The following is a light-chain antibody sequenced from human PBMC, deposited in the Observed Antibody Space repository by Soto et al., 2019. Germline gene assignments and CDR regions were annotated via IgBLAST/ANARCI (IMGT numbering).Light chain of an antibody. CDR2: KES. V-gene: IGKV1-5*03. J-gene: IGKJ2*01. CDR3: QQYKAYPYT. CDR1: QSLNIW. Sequence: DIEMTQSPSTLSASVGDRVTITCRATQSLNIWMAWYQQKPGKAPKLLISKESSLESGVPSRFSGSGSGTEFSLTISSLQPDDFATYYCQQYKAYPYTFGQGTKLEMK.